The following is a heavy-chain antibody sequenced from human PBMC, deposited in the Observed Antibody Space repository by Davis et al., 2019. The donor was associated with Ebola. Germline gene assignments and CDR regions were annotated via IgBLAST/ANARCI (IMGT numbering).Heavy chain of an antibody. Sequence: AASVKVSCKASGYTFSSYGITWVRQAPGQGLEYMGWIGAYTGNTNYAQKLQGRVTMTTDTSTGTAYMELRSLRSDDTAVYFCARTSIVGTTTTASDIWGQGTMVTVSS. J-gene: IGHJ3*02. D-gene: IGHD1-26*01. V-gene: IGHV1-18*04. CDR3: ARTSIVGTTTTASDI. CDR2: IGAYTGNT. CDR1: GYTFSSYG.